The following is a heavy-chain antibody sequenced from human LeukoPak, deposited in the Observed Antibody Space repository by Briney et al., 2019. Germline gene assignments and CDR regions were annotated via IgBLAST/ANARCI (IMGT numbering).Heavy chain of an antibody. Sequence: GGSLRLSCAASGFTFSSYEMNWVRQAPGKGLEWVSYFSRSGSTISYADSVKGRFTISRDNAKSSLYLQMNSLRAEDTAVYYCASDYGGYWGKGTLVTVSS. V-gene: IGHV3-48*03. J-gene: IGHJ4*02. D-gene: IGHD4-17*01. CDR2: FSRSGSTI. CDR1: GFTFSSYE. CDR3: ASDYGGY.